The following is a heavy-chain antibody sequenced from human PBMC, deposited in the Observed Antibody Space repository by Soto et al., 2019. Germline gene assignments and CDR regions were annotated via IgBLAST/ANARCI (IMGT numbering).Heavy chain of an antibody. CDR1: GFTFSSYI. D-gene: IGHD1-1*01. CDR2: ISSSSSYI. CDR3: ARGIRSYNWNQMSFQPDAFDI. V-gene: IGHV3-21*01. J-gene: IGHJ3*02. Sequence: PGGSLRLSCAASGFTFSSYIMNWVRQAPGKGLEWVSSISSSSSYIYYADSVKGRFTISRDNAKNSLYLQMNSLRAEDTAVYYCARGIRSYNWNQMSFQPDAFDIWGQGTMVTVSS.